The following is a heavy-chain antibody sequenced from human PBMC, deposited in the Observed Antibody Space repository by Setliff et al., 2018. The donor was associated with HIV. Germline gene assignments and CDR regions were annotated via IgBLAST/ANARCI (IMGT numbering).Heavy chain of an antibody. D-gene: IGHD3-22*01. Sequence: PGGSLRLSCTASRFPFGDYAMSWVRQAPGKGLEWVGFIRSQAFGATTEYAASVKGRFTISRDDSKSIAYLQMNSLKTEDTAVYYCARDPPWNYDSSGYPYYFDYWGQGTLVTVSS. CDR2: IRSQAFGATT. CDR3: ARDPPWNYDSSGYPYYFDY. J-gene: IGHJ4*02. V-gene: IGHV3-49*04. CDR1: RFPFGDYA.